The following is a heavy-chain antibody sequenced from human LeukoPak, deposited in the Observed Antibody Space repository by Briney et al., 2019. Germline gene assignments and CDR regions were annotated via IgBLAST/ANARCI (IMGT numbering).Heavy chain of an antibody. CDR3: AKDYYYDSSGYYSGLDDY. CDR2: ISARGGST. V-gene: IGHV3-23*01. J-gene: IGHJ4*02. CDR1: GFTFSSYA. Sequence: LGGSLRLSCAASGFTFSSYAMSWVRQAPGKGLEWVSAISARGGSTYYADSVKGRFSISRDNSKNTLYLQMNSLRAEDTAVYYCAKDYYYDSSGYYSGLDDYWGQGTLVTVSS. D-gene: IGHD3-22*01.